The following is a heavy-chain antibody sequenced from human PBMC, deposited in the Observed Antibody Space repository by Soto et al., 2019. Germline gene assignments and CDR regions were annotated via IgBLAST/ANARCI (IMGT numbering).Heavy chain of an antibody. V-gene: IGHV4-30-4*08. CDR1: GGSISSGDYY. CDR2: IYYSGST. D-gene: IGHD2-2*01. CDR3: AREKLEDIVVVPAAISVGWFDP. Sequence: SETLSVTCTFSGGSISSGDYYWSWIRQPRGKGRQPIGYIYYSGSTYYNPSLKSRVTISVDTSKNQCSLKLSSVTAADTAVYYCAREKLEDIVVVPAAISVGWFDPWGQGTMVTVSS. J-gene: IGHJ5*02.